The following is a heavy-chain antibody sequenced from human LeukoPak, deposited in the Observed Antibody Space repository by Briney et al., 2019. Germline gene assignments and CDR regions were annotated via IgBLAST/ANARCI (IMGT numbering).Heavy chain of an antibody. CDR1: GYTFTSYG. CDR2: ISAYNGNT. V-gene: IGHV1-18*01. CDR3: AREFRSGGRSRGVYYYYMDV. D-gene: IGHD3-16*01. J-gene: IGHJ6*03. Sequence: ASVKVSCKPSGYTFTSYGISWVRQAPGQGLERMGWISAYNGNTNYAQKLQGRVTMTTDTSTSTAYMELRSLRSDDTAVYYCAREFRSGGRSRGVYYYYMDVWGKGTAVTVSS.